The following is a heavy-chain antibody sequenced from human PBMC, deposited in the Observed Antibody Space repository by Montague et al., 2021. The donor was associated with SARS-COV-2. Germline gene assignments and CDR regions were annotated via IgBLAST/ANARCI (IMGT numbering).Heavy chain of an antibody. CDR2: ISYDGSIQ. Sequence: SLRLSCAASGFTFNNFGMHWVRQAPGQGLEWVAVISYDGSIQYYADSVKGRFTISRDWPKNTLYLQMSSLRPEDTAVYYCAKDATIFWFERGRGTFDHWGQGTLVAVSS. V-gene: IGHV3-30*18. J-gene: IGHJ4*02. CDR3: AKDATIFWFERGRGTFDH. D-gene: IGHD3-10*01. CDR1: GFTFNNFG.